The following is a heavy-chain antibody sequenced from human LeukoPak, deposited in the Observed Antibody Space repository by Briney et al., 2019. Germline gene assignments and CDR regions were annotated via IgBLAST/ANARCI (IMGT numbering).Heavy chain of an antibody. CDR3: ARDRFYDILEDY. D-gene: IGHD3-9*01. CDR2: ISSSGSTI. Sequence: GGSLRLSCAASGFTFSSYEMNWVRQAPGKGLEWVSYISSSGSTIYYADSVKGRFTISRDNAKISLYLQMNSLRVEDTAVYYCARDRFYDILEDYWGQGTLVTVSS. CDR1: GFTFSSYE. V-gene: IGHV3-48*03. J-gene: IGHJ4*02.